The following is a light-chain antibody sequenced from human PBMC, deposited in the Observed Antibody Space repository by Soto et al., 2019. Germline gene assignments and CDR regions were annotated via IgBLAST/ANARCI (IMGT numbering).Light chain of an antibody. CDR2: SAS. CDR3: QHYGSSRST. CDR1: ESISGPY. V-gene: IGKV3-20*01. J-gene: IGKJ1*01. Sequence: EVVLTQSPGTLSLTSGERATLSCRASESISGPYLAWYQQRPGQAPRLLIYSASTRAAGIPDRISGSGSGTDFALTIGRVEPEDFAVYYCQHYGSSRSTFGRGTKVDIK.